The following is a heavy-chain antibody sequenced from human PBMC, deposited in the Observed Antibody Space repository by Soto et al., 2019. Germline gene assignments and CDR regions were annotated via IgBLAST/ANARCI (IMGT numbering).Heavy chain of an antibody. CDR2: VSQSGRI. D-gene: IGHD3-10*01. J-gene: IGHJ3*01. CDR3: AGYSSSFVAFEV. V-gene: IGHV4-34*01. Sequence: QVQLQQWGAGLLKPSETLSLDCGVLGGSFTDYDWTWVRQSPGRGLEGIGEVSQSGRITYNPSLTSRFTISRATANNQFSLRLTSVTAAATALSYCAGYSSSFVAFEVWGHGTEVTVSS. CDR1: GGSFTDYD.